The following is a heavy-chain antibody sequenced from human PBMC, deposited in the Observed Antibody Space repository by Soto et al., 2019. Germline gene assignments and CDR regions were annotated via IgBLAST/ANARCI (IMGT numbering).Heavy chain of an antibody. V-gene: IGHV3-21*01. CDR1: GFTFSSYS. J-gene: IGHJ6*02. D-gene: IGHD3-10*01. CDR3: AREGVQHGSGPYYYYGMDV. Sequence: EVQLVESGGGLVKPGGSLRLSCAASGFTFSSYSMNWVRQAPGKGLEWVSSISSSSSYIYYADSVKGRFTISRDNAKNSLYRQMNRLRAEDTAVDYCAREGVQHGSGPYYYYGMDVWGQGTTVTVSS. CDR2: ISSSSSYI.